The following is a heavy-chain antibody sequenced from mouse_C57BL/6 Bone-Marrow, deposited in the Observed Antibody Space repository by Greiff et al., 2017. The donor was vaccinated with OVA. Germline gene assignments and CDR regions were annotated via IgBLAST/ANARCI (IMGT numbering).Heavy chain of an antibody. Sequence: EVQLQQSGPELVLHGASVNTPFNSSGYTFTDYNMDWVKQSHGKSLEWIGDINPNNGGTIYNQKFKGKATLTVDKSSSTAYMELRSLTSEDTAVYYCAREGDYWGQGTTLTVSS. CDR2: INPNNGGT. J-gene: IGHJ2*01. CDR3: AREGDY. CDR1: GYTFTDYN. V-gene: IGHV1-18*01.